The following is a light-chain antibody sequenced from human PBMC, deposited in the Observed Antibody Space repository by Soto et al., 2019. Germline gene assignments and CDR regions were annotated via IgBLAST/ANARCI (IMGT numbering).Light chain of an antibody. CDR3: QQRDNWPT. V-gene: IGKV3-11*01. CDR1: QSVNSF. J-gene: IGKJ2*01. CDR2: DAS. Sequence: EIVLTQSPATLSLSPGERATLSCRASQSVNSFLAWYQQKPGQAPRLLIYDASNRATDIPARFSGGGSGTDFTLTISRLEPEGFAVYYCQQRDNWPTFGQGTKLEIK.